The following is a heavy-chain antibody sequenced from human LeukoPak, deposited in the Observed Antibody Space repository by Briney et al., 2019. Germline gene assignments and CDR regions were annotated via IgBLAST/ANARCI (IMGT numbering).Heavy chain of an antibody. CDR2: IKQDGSEK. D-gene: IGHD3-22*01. V-gene: IGHV3-7*01. Sequence: GGSLRLSCEASGFTFSTYWMSWVRQAPGKGLEWVANIKQDGSEKYYVDSVKGRFTISRDNAKNSLYLQMNSLRAEDTALYYCARESLSSDFDYWGQGTLVTVSS. J-gene: IGHJ4*02. CDR3: ARESLSSDFDY. CDR1: GFTFSTYW.